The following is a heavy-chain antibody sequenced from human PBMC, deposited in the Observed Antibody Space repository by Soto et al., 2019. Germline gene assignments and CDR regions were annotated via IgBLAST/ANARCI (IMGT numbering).Heavy chain of an antibody. D-gene: IGHD6-13*01. CDR1: GGSFSGYY. CDR2: INHSGST. Sequence: SETLSLTCAVYGGSFSGYYWSWIRQPPGKGLEWIGEINHSGSTNYNPSLKSRVTISVDTSKNQFSLKLSSVTAADTAVYYCARGRYSSRHWGQGXLVTVS. J-gene: IGHJ4*02. V-gene: IGHV4-34*01. CDR3: ARGRYSSRH.